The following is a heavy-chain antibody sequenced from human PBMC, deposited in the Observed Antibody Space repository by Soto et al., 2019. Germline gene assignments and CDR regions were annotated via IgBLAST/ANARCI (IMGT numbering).Heavy chain of an antibody. Sequence: GGSLRLSCAASGFTVSSNYMSWVRQAPGKGLEWVSVIYSGGSTYYADSVKGRFTISRDNSKNTLYLQMNSLRAEDTAVYYCARKTRVAGRGHGWFDPWGQGTLVTVSS. J-gene: IGHJ5*02. D-gene: IGHD6-19*01. V-gene: IGHV3-53*01. CDR1: GFTVSSNY. CDR3: ARKTRVAGRGHGWFDP. CDR2: IYSGGST.